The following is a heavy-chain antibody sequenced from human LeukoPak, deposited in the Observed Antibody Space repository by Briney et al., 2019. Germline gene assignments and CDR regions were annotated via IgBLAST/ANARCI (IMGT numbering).Heavy chain of an antibody. CDR1: GGTFSSYA. J-gene: IGHJ5*02. V-gene: IGHV1-69*04. CDR3: ARGYAIPYSSGWYGNH. CDR2: IIPIFGIA. Sequence: SVKVSCKASGGTFSSYAISWVRQAPGQGLEWMGRIIPIFGIANYAQKFQGRVTITADKSTSTAYMELSSLRSEDTAVYHCARGYAIPYSSGWYGNHWGQGTLVTVSS. D-gene: IGHD6-19*01.